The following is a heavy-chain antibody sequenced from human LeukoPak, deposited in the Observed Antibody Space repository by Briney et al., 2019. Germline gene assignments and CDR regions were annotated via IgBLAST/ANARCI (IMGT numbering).Heavy chain of an antibody. Sequence: ASVKVSCKASGYTFTSYYMHWVRQAPGQGLEWMGIINPSGGSTSYAQKFQGRVTMTRDTSTSTVYMELSSLRSEDTAVYYCARGSGSYHYYYYYYMDVWGKGTTVTVSS. D-gene: IGHD1-26*01. CDR2: INPSGGST. CDR1: GYTFTSYY. CDR3: ARGSGSYHYYYYYYMDV. V-gene: IGHV1-46*01. J-gene: IGHJ6*03.